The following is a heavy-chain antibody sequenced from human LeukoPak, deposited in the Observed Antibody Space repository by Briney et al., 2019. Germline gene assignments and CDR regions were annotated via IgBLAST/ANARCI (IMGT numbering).Heavy chain of an antibody. Sequence: GGSLRLSCAASGFTFSNSAMSWVRQALGKGLEWVSATSGSGGSTYYADSVKGRFTISRDNSKNTLYLHMNTLRAEDTAVYYCAKDTQSMIVVPYYFDYWGQGTLVTVSS. CDR1: GFTFSNSA. CDR2: TSGSGGST. D-gene: IGHD3-22*01. V-gene: IGHV3-23*01. J-gene: IGHJ4*02. CDR3: AKDTQSMIVVPYYFDY.